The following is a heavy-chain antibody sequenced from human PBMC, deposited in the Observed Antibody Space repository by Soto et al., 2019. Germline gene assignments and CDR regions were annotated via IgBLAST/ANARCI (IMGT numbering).Heavy chain of an antibody. CDR2: RSSSSTYI. CDR1: GFTFSSYS. Sequence: EVQLVESGGGLVKPGGSLRLSCAASGFTFSSYSMNWVRQAPGKGLEWVSSRSSSSTYIYYADSVKGRFTISRDNAKNSLYLQMNSLRAEDTAVYFCARVYYSNLPYYFYYMDVWGQGTTVTVSS. D-gene: IGHD4-4*01. CDR3: ARVYYSNLPYYFYYMDV. V-gene: IGHV3-21*01. J-gene: IGHJ6*02.